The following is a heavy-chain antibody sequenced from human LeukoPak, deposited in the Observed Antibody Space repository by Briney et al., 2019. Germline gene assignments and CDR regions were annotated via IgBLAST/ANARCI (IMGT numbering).Heavy chain of an antibody. V-gene: IGHV3-30*02. Sequence: GGSLRLSCAASGFTFSSYGMHWVRQAPGKGLEWVAFIRYDGSNKYYADSVKGRFTISRDNSKNTLYLQVNSLRAEDTAVYYCAYSSSCYPEYFQHWGQGTLVTVSS. CDR1: GFTFSSYG. CDR2: IRYDGSNK. D-gene: IGHD6-13*01. J-gene: IGHJ1*01. CDR3: AYSSSCYPEYFQH.